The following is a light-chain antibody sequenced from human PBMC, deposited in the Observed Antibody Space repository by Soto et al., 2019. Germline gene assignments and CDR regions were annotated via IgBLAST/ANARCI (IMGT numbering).Light chain of an antibody. CDR2: GAS. Sequence: EIVLTQSPGTLSLFPGERVTFSCRASQSVSSTYLAWYQQKPGQAPRLLIYGASSRATGIPDRFSGSGSGTDFTLTISRLEPEDSAVYYCQQYGSSPRTFGQGTKVEI. CDR1: QSVSSTY. CDR3: QQYGSSPRT. V-gene: IGKV3-20*01. J-gene: IGKJ1*01.